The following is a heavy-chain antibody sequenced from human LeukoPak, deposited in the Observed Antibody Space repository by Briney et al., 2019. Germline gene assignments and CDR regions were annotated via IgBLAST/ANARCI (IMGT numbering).Heavy chain of an antibody. V-gene: IGHV3-23*01. J-gene: IGHJ4*02. CDR3: AKAAGDYDSSGYYEY. Sequence: GGSLRLSFAASGFTFSSYAMSWVRQAPGKGLEWVSAISGSGGSTYYADSVKGRFTISRDNSKNTLYLQMNSLRAEDTAVYYCAKAAGDYDSSGYYEYWGQGTLVTVSS. CDR1: GFTFSSYA. CDR2: ISGSGGST. D-gene: IGHD3-22*01.